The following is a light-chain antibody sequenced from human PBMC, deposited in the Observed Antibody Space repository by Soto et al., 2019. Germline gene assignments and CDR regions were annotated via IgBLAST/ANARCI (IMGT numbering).Light chain of an antibody. J-gene: IGKJ2*01. CDR1: HNIRSY. V-gene: IGKV1-39*01. CDR2: AAS. Sequence: DLQMTQSPSSLSASVGDRVTITCRAGHNIRSYLNWYQQKPGKAPNLLIFAASSLQSGVPSRFSGGGSGTDFTLTINSLQPEDFASYFCQQTYMTPHTFGQGTKLEI. CDR3: QQTYMTPHT.